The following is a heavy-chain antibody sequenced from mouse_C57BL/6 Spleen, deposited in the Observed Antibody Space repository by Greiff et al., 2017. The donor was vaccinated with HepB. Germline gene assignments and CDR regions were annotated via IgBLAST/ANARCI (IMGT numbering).Heavy chain of an antibody. CDR1: GYSITSGYY. Sequence: EVKLMESGPGMVKPSQSLSFTCTVTGYSITSGYYWPCIRHFPGNNLEWMGYISDSGSTNYNPSLKSIIAITHDTSKNHFFLKLNSVTTEDTATYYCARRGPYGSSPWFAYWGQGTLVTVSA. J-gene: IGHJ3*01. V-gene: IGHV3-1*01. CDR2: ISDSGST. CDR3: ARRGPYGSSPWFAY. D-gene: IGHD1-1*01.